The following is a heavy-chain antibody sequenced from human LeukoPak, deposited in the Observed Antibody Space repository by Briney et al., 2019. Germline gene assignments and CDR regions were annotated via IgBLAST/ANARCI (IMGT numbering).Heavy chain of an antibody. D-gene: IGHD6-13*01. Sequence: GGSLRLSCAASGFTFSIYGMHWVRQAPGKGGEWVAFIRYDGSNKYYADSVKGRFTISRDNSKTTLYVQMNSLRAEDTAVYYCAKAPYRSSWYLSWLDPWGQGTLVTVSS. CDR1: GFTFSIYG. CDR2: IRYDGSNK. V-gene: IGHV3-30*02. CDR3: AKAPYRSSWYLSWLDP. J-gene: IGHJ5*02.